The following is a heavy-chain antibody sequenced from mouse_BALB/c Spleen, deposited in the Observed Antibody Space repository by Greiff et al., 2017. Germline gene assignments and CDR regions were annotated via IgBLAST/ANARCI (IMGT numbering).Heavy chain of an antibody. Sequence: EVKLVESGPGLVKPSQSLSLTCTVTGYSITSDYAWNWIRQFPGNKLEWMGYISYSGSTSYNPSLKSRISITRDTSKNQFFLQLNSVTTEDTATYYCARGGNSRYFDVWGAGTTVTVSS. CDR1: GYSITSDYA. V-gene: IGHV3-2*02. J-gene: IGHJ1*01. CDR2: ISYSGST. CDR3: ARGGNSRYFDV. D-gene: IGHD2-1*01.